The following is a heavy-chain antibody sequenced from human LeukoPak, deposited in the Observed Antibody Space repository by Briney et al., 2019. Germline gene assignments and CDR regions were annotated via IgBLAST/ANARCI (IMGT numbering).Heavy chain of an antibody. D-gene: IGHD3-10*01. V-gene: IGHV3-66*01. J-gene: IGHJ4*02. Sequence: GGSLRLSCAASRFTVSSKYMSWVRQAPGKGLEWVSIIYSDGSTYYADSVKGRFTISRDNSKKTLYLQMNSLRAEDTAVYYCARSMVRGAIPPLYDWGQGTLVTVSS. CDR1: RFTVSSKY. CDR3: ARSMVRGAIPPLYD. CDR2: IYSDGST.